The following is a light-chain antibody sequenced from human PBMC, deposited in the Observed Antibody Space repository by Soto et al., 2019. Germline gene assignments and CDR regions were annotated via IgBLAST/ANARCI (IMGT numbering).Light chain of an antibody. Sequence: EIVLTQSPDTLYLSPGEGATLSCRASQRVNSSYLAWYQQKHDQAPRLLISGASDRAAGVPARVSGSGSGTDFTLTISRLEPEDLAVYYCQQYVNSPVTFGQGTRLQIK. CDR1: QRVNSSY. CDR3: QQYVNSPVT. J-gene: IGKJ2*01. V-gene: IGKV3-20*01. CDR2: GAS.